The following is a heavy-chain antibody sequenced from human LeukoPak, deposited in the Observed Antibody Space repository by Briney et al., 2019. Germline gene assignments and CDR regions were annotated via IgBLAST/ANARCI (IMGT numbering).Heavy chain of an antibody. CDR3: ARSQFYGSGSYQGRWFDP. CDR2: IYYSGST. Sequence: PSETLSLTCTVSGGSISSYYWSWIRQPPGKELEWIGNIYYSGSTNYNPSLKSRVTISVDTSKNQFSLKLTSVTAADTAVYYCARSQFYGSGSYQGRWFDPWGQGTLVTVSS. CDR1: GGSISSYY. J-gene: IGHJ5*02. V-gene: IGHV4-59*12. D-gene: IGHD3-10*01.